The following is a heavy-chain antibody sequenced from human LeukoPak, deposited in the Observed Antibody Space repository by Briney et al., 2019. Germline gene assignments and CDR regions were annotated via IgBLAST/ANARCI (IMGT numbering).Heavy chain of an antibody. Sequence: SETLSVTCTVSGGSISNYYWSWVRQPPGKGLEWIGYIYYSGSTTYNPSLKSRVTISVDTSKNQFSLKLSSVTAADTAVYYCARRTYFDLWGRGTLVTVSS. CDR1: GGSISNYY. V-gene: IGHV4-59*08. J-gene: IGHJ2*01. CDR2: IYYSGST. CDR3: ARRTYFDL.